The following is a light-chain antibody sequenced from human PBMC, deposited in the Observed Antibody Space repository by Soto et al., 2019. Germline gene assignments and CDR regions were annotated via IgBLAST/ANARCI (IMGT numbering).Light chain of an antibody. Sequence: DIVMTQSPDSLAVSLGERATINCKSSQSLLYSSNNKNYLAWYQKKPGQPPKLLIYWASTRESGVPDRFSGSGSGADFTLTISSLQAEDVAVYYCQQYDITPPHTFGQGTNLEIK. J-gene: IGKJ2*01. CDR2: WAS. CDR3: QQYDITPPHT. CDR1: QSLLYSSNNKNY. V-gene: IGKV4-1*01.